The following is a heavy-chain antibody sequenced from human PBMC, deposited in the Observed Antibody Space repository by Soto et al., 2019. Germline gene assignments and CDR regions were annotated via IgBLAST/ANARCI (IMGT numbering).Heavy chain of an antibody. D-gene: IGHD6-19*01. CDR3: ARSGSGSGWL. J-gene: IGHJ4*02. CDR2: IYYSGST. CDR1: GGSVSSGRYY. Sequence: QVQLQESGPGLVKTSETLSLTCTVSGGSVSSGRYYWSWIRQPPGKGLEWIGYIYYSGSTKYNPSLKSRVTISVDTSKNQFSLKLSSMTAADTAVYYCARSGSGSGWLGGQGTLVTVSS. V-gene: IGHV4-61*01.